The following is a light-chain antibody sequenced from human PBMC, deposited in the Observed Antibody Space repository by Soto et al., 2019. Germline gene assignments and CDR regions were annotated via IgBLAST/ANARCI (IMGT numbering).Light chain of an antibody. J-gene: IGLJ2*01. CDR2: EVN. CDR1: SSDVGGYNY. V-gene: IGLV2-14*01. Sequence: QSALTQPASVSGSPGQSVTISCTGTSSDVGGYNYVSWYQQHPGKAPTLMIYEVNYRPSGVSDRFSGSKSGNTASLTISGLQAEDEADYYCSSYTSSTTLVVFGGGTKLTVL. CDR3: SSYTSSTTLVV.